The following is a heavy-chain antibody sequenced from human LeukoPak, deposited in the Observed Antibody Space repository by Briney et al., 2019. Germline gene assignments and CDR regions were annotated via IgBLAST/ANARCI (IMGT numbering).Heavy chain of an antibody. Sequence: SETLSLTCTVSGGSLSSSSYYWGWIRQPPGKGLEWIGSIYYSGSTYYNPSLKSRVTISVDTSKNQFSLKLSSVTAADTAVYYCARDYCSSTSCYAAFDIWGQGTMVTVSP. V-gene: IGHV4-39*07. D-gene: IGHD2-2*01. CDR2: IYYSGST. CDR3: ARDYCSSTSCYAAFDI. J-gene: IGHJ3*02. CDR1: GGSLSSSSYY.